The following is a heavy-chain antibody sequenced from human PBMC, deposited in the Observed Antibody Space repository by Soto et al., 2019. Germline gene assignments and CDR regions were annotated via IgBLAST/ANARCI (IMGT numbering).Heavy chain of an antibody. V-gene: IGHV4-34*01. D-gene: IGHD1-26*01. CDR3: ASRYGSAIDY. CDR2: INHSGST. J-gene: IGHJ4*02. Sequence: SETLSLTCAGYGGSFSGYYWSGIRQPPGKGLEWIGEINHSGSTNYNPSLKSRVTISVDTSKNQFSLKLSSVTAADTAVYYCASRYGSAIDYWGQRTPVPVSS. CDR1: GGSFSGYY.